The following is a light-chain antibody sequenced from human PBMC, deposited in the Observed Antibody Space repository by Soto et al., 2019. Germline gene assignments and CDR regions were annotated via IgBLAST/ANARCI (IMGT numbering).Light chain of an antibody. V-gene: IGKV3-11*01. CDR3: QQRNNWPRIT. CDR1: QTVGTY. CDR2: DAS. Sequence: PGETATLSCRASQTVGTYLAWYQQKPGQAPRLLISDASNRATGVPTRFSGSGSGTDFTLTISSLEPEDFAVYFCQQRNNWPRITFGQGTRLEIK. J-gene: IGKJ5*01.